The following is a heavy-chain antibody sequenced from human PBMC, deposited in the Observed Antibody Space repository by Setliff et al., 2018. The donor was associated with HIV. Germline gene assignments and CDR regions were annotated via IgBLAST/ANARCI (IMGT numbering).Heavy chain of an antibody. Sequence: KASETLSLTCAVYGGSLSGYYWSWIRQAPGKGLEWIGEINHRGRTRYNPSLKSRVTISVETSKNQFSLRVNSVTAADTAFYYCARGFSGDYVFTGYMGVWGKGTTVTVSS. D-gene: IGHD3-3*01. CDR3: ARGFSGDYVFTGYMGV. CDR1: GGSLSGYY. V-gene: IGHV4-34*01. J-gene: IGHJ6*03. CDR2: INHRGRT.